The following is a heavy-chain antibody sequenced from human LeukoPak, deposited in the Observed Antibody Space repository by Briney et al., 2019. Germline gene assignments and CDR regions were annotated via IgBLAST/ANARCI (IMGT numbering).Heavy chain of an antibody. V-gene: IGHV3-30*04. CDR2: ISYGGSNK. CDR1: GFTFNSYA. Sequence: GRSLRLSCAASGFTFNSYAIHWVRQAPGKGLEWVAVISYGGSNKYYAESVKGRFTISRDNSKNTLYLQLNSLRPDDTAVYYCSRASGDLSGHYYFDDWGQGALVTVSS. CDR3: SRASGDLSGHYYFDD. D-gene: IGHD5-12*01. J-gene: IGHJ4*02.